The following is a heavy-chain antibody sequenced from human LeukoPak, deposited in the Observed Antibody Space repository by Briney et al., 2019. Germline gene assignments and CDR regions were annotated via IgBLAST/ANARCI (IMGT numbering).Heavy chain of an antibody. CDR3: ARCPWGRADLFDY. J-gene: IGHJ4*02. CDR1: GFTFSDYY. CDR2: IKQDGSEK. D-gene: IGHD7-27*01. V-gene: IGHV3-7*01. Sequence: PGGSLRLSCAASGFTFSDYYMSWIRQAPGKGLEWVANIKQDGSEKYYVDSVKGRFTISRDNAKSSLYLQMNSLRAEDTAVYYCARCPWGRADLFDYWGQGTLVTVSS.